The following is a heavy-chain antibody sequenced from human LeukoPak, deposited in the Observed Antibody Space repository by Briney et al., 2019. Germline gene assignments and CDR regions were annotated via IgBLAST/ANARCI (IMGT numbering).Heavy chain of an antibody. CDR1: GYTFTSYD. CDR2: MNPNSGNT. D-gene: IGHD3-3*01. Sequence: ASVKVSCKASGYTFTSYDINWVRQATGQGLEWMGWMNPNSGNTGYAQKFQGRVTMTRNTSISTAYMELSSLRSEDTAVYYCARGGRRITTFGVVTYLGYWGQGTLVTVSS. J-gene: IGHJ4*02. V-gene: IGHV1-8*01. CDR3: ARGGRRITTFGVVTYLGY.